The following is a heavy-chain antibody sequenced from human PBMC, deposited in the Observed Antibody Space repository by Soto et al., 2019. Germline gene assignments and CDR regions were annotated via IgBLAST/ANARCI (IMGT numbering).Heavy chain of an antibody. CDR3: ARGTYYYDSSGPVTPYYYYGMDV. V-gene: IGHV1-69*13. Sequence: SVKVSCKASGGTFSSYTISWVRQAPGQGLEWMGGIIPIFGTANYAQKFQGRVTITADESTSTAYMELSSLRSEDTAVYYCARGTYYYDSSGPVTPYYYYGMDVWGQGTTVTVSS. CDR1: GGTFSSYT. D-gene: IGHD3-22*01. CDR2: IIPIFGTA. J-gene: IGHJ6*02.